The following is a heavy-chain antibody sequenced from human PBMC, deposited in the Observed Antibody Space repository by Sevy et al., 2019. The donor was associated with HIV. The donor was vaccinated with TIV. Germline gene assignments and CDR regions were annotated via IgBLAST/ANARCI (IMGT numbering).Heavy chain of an antibody. D-gene: IGHD5-18*01. CDR3: ARGITSMFGGGYYFDY. J-gene: IGHJ4*02. CDR1: GGTFSSYA. Sequence: ASVKVSCKASGGTFSSYAISWVRQAPGQGFEWMGGIIPIFGTANYAQKFQGRVTITADESTSTTYMELSSLRSEDTAVYFCARGITSMFGGGYYFDYWGQGTLVTVSS. V-gene: IGHV1-69*13. CDR2: IIPIFGTA.